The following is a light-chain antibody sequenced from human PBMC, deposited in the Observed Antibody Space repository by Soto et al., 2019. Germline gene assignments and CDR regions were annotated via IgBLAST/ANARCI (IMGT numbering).Light chain of an antibody. J-gene: IGLJ1*01. CDR3: CSYAGTNRPYI. CDR2: DAF. V-gene: IGLV2-11*01. Sequence: QSVLTQPRSVSGSPGQSVTISCTGTSSDVGGWNYVSWYQQYPGKAPKYLIYDAFKRPLGVPDRFSGSKSGNTASLTISGLQAEDEADYYCCSYAGTNRPYIFGTGTKVTVL. CDR1: SSDVGGWNY.